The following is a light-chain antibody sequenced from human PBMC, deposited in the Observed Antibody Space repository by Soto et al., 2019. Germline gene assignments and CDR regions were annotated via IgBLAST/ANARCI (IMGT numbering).Light chain of an antibody. CDR3: SSYTSSRTPV. Sequence: QSALTQPASVSGSPGQSITISCTGTSSDVGGYNYVSWYQQHPGKAPKLMIYDVSNRPSGVSNRFSGSKSDNTASLTTSGLQAEDEADYYCSSYTSSRTPVFGTGTKVTVL. V-gene: IGLV2-14*01. CDR1: SSDVGGYNY. CDR2: DVS. J-gene: IGLJ1*01.